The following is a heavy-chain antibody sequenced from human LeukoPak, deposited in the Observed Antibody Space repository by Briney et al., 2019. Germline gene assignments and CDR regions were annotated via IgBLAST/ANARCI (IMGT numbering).Heavy chain of an antibody. D-gene: IGHD4-23*01. CDR1: GGSISSYY. J-gene: IGHJ5*02. CDR3: TRDSGTTGVVKFDP. V-gene: IGHV4-59*12. Sequence: SETLSLTCTVSGGSISSYYWSWIRQPPGKGLEWIGYIYYSGSTTYNPSLRSRVAISMDTSKNQFSLRLTSVTAADTAVYYCTRDSGTTGVVKFDPWGQGILVTVSS. CDR2: IYYSGST.